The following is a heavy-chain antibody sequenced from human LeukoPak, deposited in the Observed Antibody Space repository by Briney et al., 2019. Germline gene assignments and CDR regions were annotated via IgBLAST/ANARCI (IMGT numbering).Heavy chain of an antibody. V-gene: IGHV3-64*01. Sequence: QSGGSLRLSCAASGFTFSNYAIHWVRQAPGKGLEYVSGIGMNGGTTYYANSVKGRFTISRDNSKNTIYLQMGSLKTEDMAVYHCARWYKSLDIWGQGTTVTVS. J-gene: IGHJ6*02. D-gene: IGHD1-1*01. CDR1: GFTFSNYA. CDR2: IGMNGGTT. CDR3: ARWYKSLDI.